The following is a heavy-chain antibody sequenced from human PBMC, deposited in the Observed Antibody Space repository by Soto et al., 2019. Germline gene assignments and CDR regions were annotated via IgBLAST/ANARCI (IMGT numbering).Heavy chain of an antibody. CDR1: GFTFIQYG. D-gene: IGHD1-1*01. V-gene: IGHV1-18*04. Sequence: VQLVQSGVEVQKPGASVKVSCKASGFTFIQYGFPWVRQAPGQGLEWMGWISAYNGDTHYAQKLQGRVTLTTDTSTSTAYMELRSLRSDDTAVYYCARKGTGQPLDYWGQGALVTVSS. CDR3: ARKGTGQPLDY. CDR2: ISAYNGDT. J-gene: IGHJ4*02.